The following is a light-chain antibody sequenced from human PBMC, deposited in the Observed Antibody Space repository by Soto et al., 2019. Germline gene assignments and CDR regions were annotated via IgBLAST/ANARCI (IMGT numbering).Light chain of an antibody. CDR2: DVV. J-gene: IGLJ1*01. Sequence: QSALTQPASVSGSPGQSITISCTGTISDVGGYDHVSWYQQHPGKAPRLMIYDVVNRPSGVSDRFSASKSGNTASLTISGLQAEDEADYYCSSYRTSSTPNYVSGTGTKLTVL. CDR1: ISDVGGYDH. V-gene: IGLV2-14*01. CDR3: SSYRTSSTPNYV.